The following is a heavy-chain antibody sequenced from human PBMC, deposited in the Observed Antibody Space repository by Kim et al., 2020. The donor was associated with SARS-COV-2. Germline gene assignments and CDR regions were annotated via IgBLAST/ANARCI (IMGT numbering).Heavy chain of an antibody. J-gene: IGHJ6*02. V-gene: IGHV1-2*06. Sequence: ASVKVSCKASGYTFTGYYMHWVRQAPGQGLEWMGRINPNSGGTNYAQKFQGRVTMTRDTSISTAYMELSRLRSDDTAVYYCARDLDWIIAAQFDYYYGMDVWGQGTTVTVSS. D-gene: IGHD6-6*01. CDR1: GYTFTGYY. CDR2: INPNSGGT. CDR3: ARDLDWIIAAQFDYYYGMDV.